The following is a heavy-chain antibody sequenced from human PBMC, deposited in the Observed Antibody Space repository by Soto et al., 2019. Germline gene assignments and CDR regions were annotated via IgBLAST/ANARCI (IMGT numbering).Heavy chain of an antibody. D-gene: IGHD3-22*01. Sequence: SVKVSFKASCYTFTTYGISWVRQAPGQGLEWMGWISAYSGNTNYAQILQGRVTMTTDTSKRTAYMELRSLTSDDADLYYCARATITMMLDWGQGTLVTVYS. V-gene: IGHV1-18*01. J-gene: IGHJ4*02. CDR3: ARATITMMLD. CDR2: ISAYSGNT. CDR1: CYTFTTYG.